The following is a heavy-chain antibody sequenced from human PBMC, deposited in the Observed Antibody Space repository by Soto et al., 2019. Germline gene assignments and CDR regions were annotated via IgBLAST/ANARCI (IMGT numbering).Heavy chain of an antibody. CDR1: GGSMSSYF. V-gene: IGHV4-4*07. CDR3: ARGLSAFDP. J-gene: IGHJ5*02. Sequence: SLTCAVSGGSMSSYFWSWIRQPAGKGLEWIGRIYSSGSTSYNPSLKSRVTLSVDTSKNQVSLRLNSMTAADTAVYYCARGLSAFDPWGQGTLVTVSS. CDR2: IYSSGST. D-gene: IGHD3-16*01.